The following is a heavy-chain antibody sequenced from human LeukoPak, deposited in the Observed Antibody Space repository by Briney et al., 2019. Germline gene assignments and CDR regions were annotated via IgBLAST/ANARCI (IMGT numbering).Heavy chain of an antibody. V-gene: IGHV3-66*01. CDR3: ARSYSNHLFGMDV. J-gene: IGHJ6*02. D-gene: IGHD4-11*01. CDR2: IYSGGST. Sequence: GGSLRLSCVASGFIVSSYYMTSVRQAPGKGLEWVSVIYSGGSTYYADSVKGRVAISRDNSKNTVFPQMSSVRAEDTAVYYCARSYSNHLFGMDVWGQGTTVTVTS. CDR1: GFIVSSYY.